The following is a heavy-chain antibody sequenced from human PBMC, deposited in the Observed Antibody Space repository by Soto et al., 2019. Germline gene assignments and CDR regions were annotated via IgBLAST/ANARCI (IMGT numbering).Heavy chain of an antibody. CDR2: IKSKTDGGTT. CDR1: GFTFSNAW. V-gene: IGHV3-15*01. J-gene: IGHJ6*02. Sequence: PGGSLRLSCAASGFTFSNAWMSWVRQAPGKGLEWVGRIKSKTDGGTTDYAAPVKGRFTISRDDSKNTLYLQMNSLKTEDTAVYYCTTRTMVRGVIITSDYYYGMDVWGQGTTVTVSS. D-gene: IGHD3-10*01. CDR3: TTRTMVRGVIITSDYYYGMDV.